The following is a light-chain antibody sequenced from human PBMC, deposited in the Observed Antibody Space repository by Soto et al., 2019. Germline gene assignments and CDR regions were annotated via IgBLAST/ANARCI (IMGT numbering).Light chain of an antibody. J-gene: IGLJ1*01. CDR2: EVS. V-gene: IGLV2-8*01. CDR1: SSDVGGYNY. CDR3: SSYAGSNNSV. Sequence: QSALTQPPSASGSPGQSVTISCTGTSSDVGGYNYVSWYQQHPGKAPKLMIYEVSKWPSGVPDRFSGSKSGNTASLTVSGLQAEDEADYYCSSYAGSNNSVFGTGTKVTVL.